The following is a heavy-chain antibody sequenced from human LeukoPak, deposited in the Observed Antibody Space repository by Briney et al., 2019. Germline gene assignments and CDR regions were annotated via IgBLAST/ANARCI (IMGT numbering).Heavy chain of an antibody. CDR2: TYYRSKWYN. V-gene: IGHV6-1*01. J-gene: IGHJ6*02. Sequence: SQTLSLTCAISGDSFSSNSAAWNWIRQSPSRGLEWLGRTYYRSKWYNDYAVSVKSRITINPDTSKNQFSLQLNSVTPEDTAVYYCARDISDDILTGYRSEGYGMDVWGQGTTVTVSS. CDR3: ARDISDDILTGYRSEGYGMDV. D-gene: IGHD3-9*01. CDR1: GDSFSSNSAA.